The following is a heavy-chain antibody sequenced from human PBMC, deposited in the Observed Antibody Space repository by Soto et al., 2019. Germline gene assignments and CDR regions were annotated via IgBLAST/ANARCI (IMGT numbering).Heavy chain of an antibody. D-gene: IGHD1-26*01. CDR3: AKRITSGKNTGGFDX. Sequence: GGSLRLSCAASGFTFSSYAMSWVRQAPGKRLEWVSTITSSANTYYADSVRGRFTISRDNSKNTLHLQMNNLRAEDTAVYYCAKRITSGKNTGGFDXWGQRTLVTVSS. V-gene: IGHV3-23*01. CDR1: GFTFSSYA. CDR2: ITSSANT. J-gene: IGHJ4*02.